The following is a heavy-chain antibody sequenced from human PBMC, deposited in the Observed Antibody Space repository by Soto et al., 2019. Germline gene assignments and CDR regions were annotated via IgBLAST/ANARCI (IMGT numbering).Heavy chain of an antibody. CDR1: GFTFDDYA. V-gene: IGHV3-9*01. CDR3: AKLYSVYANGMDAFDI. J-gene: IGHJ3*02. D-gene: IGHD2-8*01. CDR2: ISWNSGSI. Sequence: GGSLRLSCAASGFTFDDYAMHWVRQAPGKGLEWVSGISWNSGSIGYADSVKGRFTISRDNAKNSLYLQMNSLRAEDTALYYCAKLYSVYANGMDAFDIWGQGTMVTVSS.